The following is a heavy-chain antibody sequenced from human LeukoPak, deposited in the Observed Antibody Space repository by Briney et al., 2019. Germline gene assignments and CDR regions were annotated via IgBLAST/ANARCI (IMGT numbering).Heavy chain of an antibody. D-gene: IGHD2-21*01. CDR3: ASQGTYCGGDCYSFFSY. CDR1: GGTFSSYA. V-gene: IGHV1-69*13. J-gene: IGHJ4*02. CDR2: IIPIFGTA. Sequence: SVKVSCKASGGTFSSYAISWVRQAPGQGLEWMGGIIPIFGTANYAQKFQGRVTITADESTSTAYMELSSLRSEDTAVYYCASQGTYCGGDCYSFFSYWGQGTLVTVSS.